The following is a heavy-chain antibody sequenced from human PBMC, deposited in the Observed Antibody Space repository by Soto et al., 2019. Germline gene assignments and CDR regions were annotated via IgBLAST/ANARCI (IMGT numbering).Heavy chain of an antibody. CDR2: ISYDGSNK. Sequence: QVQLVESGGGVVQPGRSLRLSCAASGFTFSIYAMHWVRQAPGKGLEWVAVISYDGSNKYYADSVKGRFTISRDNSKNTLYLQMNSLRAEDTAVYYCARDTGIAAAGTGWFDPWGQGTLVTVSS. CDR1: GFTFSIYA. V-gene: IGHV3-30-3*01. D-gene: IGHD6-13*01. CDR3: ARDTGIAAAGTGWFDP. J-gene: IGHJ5*02.